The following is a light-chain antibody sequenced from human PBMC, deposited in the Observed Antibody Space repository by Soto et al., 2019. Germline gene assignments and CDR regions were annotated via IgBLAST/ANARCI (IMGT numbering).Light chain of an antibody. CDR3: QQYGSSPQT. V-gene: IGKV3-20*01. J-gene: IGKJ1*01. CDR2: GAS. CDR1: QSVSSNY. Sequence: EIVLTQSPGTLSLSPGERATLSCRASQSVSSNYLAWYQQKPGQAPRLLIYGASSRATGIPDRFSGSGSGTDFTITISRLEPEDFAVYYCQQYGSSPQTFGPGTKVEI.